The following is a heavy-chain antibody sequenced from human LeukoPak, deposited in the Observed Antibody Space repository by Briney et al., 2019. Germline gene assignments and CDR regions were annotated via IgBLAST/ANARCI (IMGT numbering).Heavy chain of an antibody. CDR1: GFTFSSYW. D-gene: IGHD5-18*01. CDR2: IKQDGSEK. V-gene: IGHV3-7*01. Sequence: GGSLGLSCAASGFTFSSYWMSWVRQAPGKGLERVANIKQDGSEKYYVDSVKGRFTISRDNAKNSLYLQMNSLRAEDTAVYYCARDLDTACFDYWGQGTLVTVSS. J-gene: IGHJ4*02. CDR3: ARDLDTACFDY.